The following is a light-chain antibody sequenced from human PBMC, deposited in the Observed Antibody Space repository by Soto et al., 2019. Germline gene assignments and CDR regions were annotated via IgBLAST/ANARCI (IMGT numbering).Light chain of an antibody. CDR3: QHYDSLPIT. Sequence: EIVLTQSPATLSLSPGESATLSCRASQSVSSSYLAWYQQKPGQPPRLLIYGASSRATGIPDRFSGSGSGTDFTLTISRLEPEDFAVFSSQHYDSLPITFGQGSRL. CDR2: GAS. V-gene: IGKV3-20*01. J-gene: IGKJ5*01. CDR1: QSVSSSY.